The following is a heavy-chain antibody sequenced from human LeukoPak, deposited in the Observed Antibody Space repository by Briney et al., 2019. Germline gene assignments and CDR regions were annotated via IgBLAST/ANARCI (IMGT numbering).Heavy chain of an antibody. V-gene: IGHV4-39*07. CDR2: IYYSGST. D-gene: IGHD6-13*01. Sequence: SETLSLTCTVSGGSISSSSYYWGWIRQPPGKGLEWIGSIYYSGSTYYNPSLKSRVTISVDTSKNQFSLKLSSVTAADTAVYYCARAGGISSFDYWGQGTLVTVSS. CDR3: ARAGGISSFDY. J-gene: IGHJ4*02. CDR1: GGSISSSSYY.